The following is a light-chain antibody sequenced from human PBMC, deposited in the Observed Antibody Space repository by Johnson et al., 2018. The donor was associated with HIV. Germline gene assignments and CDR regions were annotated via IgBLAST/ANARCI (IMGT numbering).Light chain of an antibody. CDR3: GTWDVSPSAYV. J-gene: IGLJ1*01. V-gene: IGLV1-51*02. CDR2: EDY. Sequence: QSVLTQPPSVSAAPGQRVNISCSGHSSNIENYFVSWYQQLPGAAPRLLIYEDYKRPSGIPDRFSGSKSDTSATLGITGLQTGAEADYYCGTWDVSPSAYVFGTGTEVTVL. CDR1: SSNIENYF.